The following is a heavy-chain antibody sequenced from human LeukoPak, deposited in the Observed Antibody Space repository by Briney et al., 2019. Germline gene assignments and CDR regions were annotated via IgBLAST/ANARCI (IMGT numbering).Heavy chain of an antibody. CDR3: ARAYQLHFDY. CDR1: GFTVSSNY. V-gene: IGHV3-53*01. CDR2: TYSGGST. J-gene: IGHJ4*02. D-gene: IGHD2-2*01. Sequence: GGSLRLSCAASGFTVSSNYMSWVRQAPGKGLEWVSVTYSGGSTYYADSVKGRFTISRDNSKNTLYLQMNSLRAEDTAVYYCARAYQLHFDYWGQGTLVTVSS.